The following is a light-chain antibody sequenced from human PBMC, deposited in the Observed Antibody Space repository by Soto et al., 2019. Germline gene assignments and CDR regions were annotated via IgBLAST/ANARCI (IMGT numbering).Light chain of an antibody. CDR1: QTVSSN. CDR3: HQYNNWPLT. J-gene: IGKJ4*01. V-gene: IGKV3-15*01. Sequence: EIVMTQSPATLSVSPGEGATLSCRASQTVSSNLAWYQQKPGQAPRLLIYGASTRATGIPARFSGSGSGTEFTLTISSPLSEDFAVYYCHQYNNWPLTFGGGTKVEIK. CDR2: GAS.